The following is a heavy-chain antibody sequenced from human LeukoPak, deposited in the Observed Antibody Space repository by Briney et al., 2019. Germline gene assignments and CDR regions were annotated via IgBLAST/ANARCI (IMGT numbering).Heavy chain of an antibody. J-gene: IGHJ4*02. CDR3: AKGYYFDILSGYSSLDS. Sequence: GGSLRLSCAASGFSFSSYAMSWVRQGPGKGLEWVSGISGSGGSTYYADSVKGRFTISRDNSKNTLYLQMNSLRAEDTAVYYCAKGYYFDILSGYSSLDSWGQGTLVTVSS. D-gene: IGHD3-9*01. CDR2: ISGSGGST. CDR1: GFSFSSYA. V-gene: IGHV3-23*01.